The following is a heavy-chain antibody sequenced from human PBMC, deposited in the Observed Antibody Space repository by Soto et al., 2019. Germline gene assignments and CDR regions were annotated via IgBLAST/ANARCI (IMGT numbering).Heavy chain of an antibody. D-gene: IGHD2-15*01. J-gene: IGHJ3*02. Sequence: PSETLSLTCAVYGGSFSGYYWTWIRQPPGTGLEWIGEINHSGSTNYNPSLKSRVTISVDTSKNQFSLKLSSVTAADTAVYYCARPSPRYCSGGSCLEFPDAFDIWGQGTMVTVSS. CDR1: GGSFSGYY. V-gene: IGHV4-34*01. CDR2: INHSGST. CDR3: ARPSPRYCSGGSCLEFPDAFDI.